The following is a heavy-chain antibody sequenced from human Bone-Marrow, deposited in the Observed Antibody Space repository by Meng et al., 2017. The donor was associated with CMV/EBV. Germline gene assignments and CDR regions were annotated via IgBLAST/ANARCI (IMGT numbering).Heavy chain of an antibody. CDR3: ARDGAATYGMDV. CDR2: IYSGGST. J-gene: IGHJ6*02. V-gene: IGHV3-53*01. CDR1: GFTVSSNY. Sequence: GESLKISCAASGFTVSSNYMSWVRQAPGKGLEWVSVIYSGGSTYYADSVKGRFTISRDNSTNTLYLQMNSLRAEDTAVYYCARDGAATYGMDVWGQGTTVTVSS. D-gene: IGHD6-13*01.